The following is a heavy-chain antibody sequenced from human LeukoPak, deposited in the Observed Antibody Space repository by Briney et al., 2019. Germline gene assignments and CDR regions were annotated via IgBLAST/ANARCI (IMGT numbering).Heavy chain of an antibody. D-gene: IGHD6-19*01. CDR3: ARGRSVAY. V-gene: IGHV3-7*03. Sequence: GGSLRLSCAASGFTFSDHYMDWVRQAPGKGLEWVANIKQDGSEKYYVDSVKGRFTISRDNAKNSLYLQMNSLRAEDTAVYYCARGRSVAYWGRGTLVTVSS. CDR1: GFTFSDHY. J-gene: IGHJ4*02. CDR2: IKQDGSEK.